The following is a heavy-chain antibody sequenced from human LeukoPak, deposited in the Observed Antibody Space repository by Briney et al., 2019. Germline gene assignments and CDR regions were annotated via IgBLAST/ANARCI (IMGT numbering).Heavy chain of an antibody. CDR2: INPSGGST. D-gene: IGHD5/OR15-5a*01. CDR3: AAPLLDY. CDR1: GYTFTSYY. V-gene: IGHV1-46*01. Sequence: GASVKVSCKASGYTFTSYYIDWVRQAPGQGLEWMGIINPSGGSTSYAQKFQGRVTMTSDTSTSTVYMQLSSLRSEDTAVYYCAAPLLDYWGQGTLVIVSS. J-gene: IGHJ4*02.